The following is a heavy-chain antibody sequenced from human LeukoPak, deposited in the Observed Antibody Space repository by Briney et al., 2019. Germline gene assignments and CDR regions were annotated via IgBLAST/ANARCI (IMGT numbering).Heavy chain of an antibody. CDR1: GFTFSSYD. J-gene: IGHJ4*02. CDR2: MWSDGSNK. CDR3: ARNSALDY. D-gene: IGHD2/OR15-2a*01. V-gene: IGHV3-33*01. Sequence: GGSLRLSCAASGFTFSSYDMHWVRQAPGKGLEWVVVMWSDGSNKYHADSVKGRFTISRDNSKNTLYLQMNSLRAEDTAVYYCARNSALDYWGQGTLVTVSS.